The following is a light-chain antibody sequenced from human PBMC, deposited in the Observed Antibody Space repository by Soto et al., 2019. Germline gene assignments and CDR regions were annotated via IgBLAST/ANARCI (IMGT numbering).Light chain of an antibody. Sequence: EILFTPAPATLSLSPWERATLSCRASQSVGSFLAWYQQKPGQAPRLLIYDVSNRATGIPARFSGSGSGTDFTLTISSLEPEDFAVYYCQQRSNWPWTFGQGTKVDIK. CDR3: QQRSNWPWT. J-gene: IGKJ1*01. CDR1: QSVGSF. CDR2: DVS. V-gene: IGKV3-11*01.